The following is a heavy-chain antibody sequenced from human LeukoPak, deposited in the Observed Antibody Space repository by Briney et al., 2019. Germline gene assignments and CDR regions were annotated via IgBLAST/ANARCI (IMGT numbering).Heavy chain of an antibody. V-gene: IGHV4-59*01. CDR2: IYYSGST. CDR3: ARSSSYYYYGMDV. J-gene: IGHJ6*02. Sequence: PSETLSLTCTVSGGSISSYYWSWIPQPPGKGLEWIGYIYYSGSTNYNPSLKSRVTISVDTSKNQFSLKLSSVTAADTAVYYCARSSSYYYYGMDVWGQGTTVTVSS. CDR1: GGSISSYY.